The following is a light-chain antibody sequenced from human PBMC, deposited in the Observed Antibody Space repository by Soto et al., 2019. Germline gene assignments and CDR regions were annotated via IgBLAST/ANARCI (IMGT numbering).Light chain of an antibody. J-gene: IGLJ1*01. Sequence: QSALTQPASVSGSPGQSIAISCTGTSSDVGGYNYVSWYQQHPGKAPKLMIHEVSNRPSGISDRFSGSKSGNTASLTISGLQADDEADYYSSSHTSYSPRVFVPGTKVPV. V-gene: IGLV2-14*01. CDR1: SSDVGGYNY. CDR2: EVS. CDR3: SSHTSYSPRV.